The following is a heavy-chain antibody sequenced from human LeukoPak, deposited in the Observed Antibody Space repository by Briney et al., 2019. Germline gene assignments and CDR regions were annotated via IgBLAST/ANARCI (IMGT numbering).Heavy chain of an antibody. CDR3: ARARRSSGWNYFDF. Sequence: SETLSLTCTVSGGSISSNGYYWGWIRQPPGEGLEWVGSIYYSGSTYFNPSPKSRVTISVDTSKNQFSLKLSSMTAADTGVYYCARARRSSGWNYFDFWGQGTLVTVSS. D-gene: IGHD6-19*01. J-gene: IGHJ4*02. CDR2: IYYSGST. V-gene: IGHV4-39*01. CDR1: GGSISSNGYY.